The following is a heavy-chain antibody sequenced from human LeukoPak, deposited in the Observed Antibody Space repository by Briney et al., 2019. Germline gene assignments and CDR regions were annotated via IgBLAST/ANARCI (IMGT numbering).Heavy chain of an antibody. CDR3: ARDIPAVAFDI. Sequence: GGSLRLSCAASGFTFSSYEMNWVRQPPGRGLGGVSYISSSGSTIYYADSVKGRFTISRDNAKNSLYLQMNSLRAEDTAVYYCARDIPAVAFDIWGQGTMVTVSS. CDR2: ISSSGSTI. V-gene: IGHV3-48*03. J-gene: IGHJ3*02. CDR1: GFTFSSYE.